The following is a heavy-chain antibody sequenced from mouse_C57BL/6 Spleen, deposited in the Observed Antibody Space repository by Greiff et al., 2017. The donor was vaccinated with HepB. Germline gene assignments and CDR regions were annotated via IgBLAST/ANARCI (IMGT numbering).Heavy chain of an antibody. CDR1: GFSLTSYG. J-gene: IGHJ3*01. V-gene: IGHV2-2*01. CDR3: ARNAGYWFAY. CDR2: IWSGGST. Sequence: VQLQQSGPGLVQPSQSLSITCTVSGFSLTSYGVHWVRQSPGKGLEWLGVIWSGGSTDYNAAFISRLSISKDNSKSQVFFKMNSLQADDTAIYYCARNAGYWFAYWGQGTLVTVSA. D-gene: IGHD2-2*01.